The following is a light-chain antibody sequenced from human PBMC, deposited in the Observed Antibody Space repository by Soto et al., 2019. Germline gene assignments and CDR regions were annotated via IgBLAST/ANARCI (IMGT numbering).Light chain of an antibody. CDR1: QTISTW. J-gene: IGKJ1*01. CDR2: DAS. V-gene: IGKV1-5*01. Sequence: EIPLTHSPSSLSASVVDIATLTCRASQTISTWLAWYQQKPGKAPKLLIYDASSLESGVPSRFSGSGSGTEFTLTISSLQPDDFATYYCQQYNSYSWTFGQGTKVEIK. CDR3: QQYNSYSWT.